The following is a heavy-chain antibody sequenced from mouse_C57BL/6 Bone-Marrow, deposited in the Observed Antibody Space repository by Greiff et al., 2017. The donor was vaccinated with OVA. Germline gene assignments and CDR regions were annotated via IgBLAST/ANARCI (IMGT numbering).Heavy chain of an antibody. CDR3: ARDNLLLADY. V-gene: IGHV1-50*01. J-gene: IGHJ2*01. D-gene: IGHD1-1*01. CDR2: IDPSDSDT. CDR1: GYTFTSYW. Sequence: QVQLQQPGAELVKPGASVTLSCKASGYTFTSYWMQWVKQRPGQGLEWIGEIDPSDSDTNYHQKFKGKATVTVDTSSSTAYMQLSSMTSEDAAVYYCARDNLLLADYWGQGTTLTVSS.